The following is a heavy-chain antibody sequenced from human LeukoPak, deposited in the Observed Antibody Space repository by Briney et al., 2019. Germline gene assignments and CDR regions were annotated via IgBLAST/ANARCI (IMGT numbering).Heavy chain of an antibody. CDR3: AKVAYGSGSKNYYFDY. J-gene: IGHJ4*02. CDR1: GFTVSSNY. V-gene: IGHV3-66*01. Sequence: GGSLRLSCAASGFTVSSNYMSWVRQAPGKGLEWVSVIYSGGSTYYADSVKGRFTISRDNSKNTLYLQMNSLRAEDTAVYYCAKVAYGSGSKNYYFDYWGQGTLVTVSS. D-gene: IGHD3-10*01. CDR2: IYSGGST.